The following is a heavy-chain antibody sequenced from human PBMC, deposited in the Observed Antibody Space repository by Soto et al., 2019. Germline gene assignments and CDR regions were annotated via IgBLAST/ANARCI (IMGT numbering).Heavy chain of an antibody. Sequence: SETLSLTCTVSGGSISSADYYWSWIRQPPGQGLEWIGYMYYSGTTYSSPSLQSRVSISVDTSKNQFSLNLNSVTAADTAVYYCARGAYSDSSSYFDYWGQGAQVNVS. V-gene: IGHV4-30-4*01. CDR1: GGSISSADYY. J-gene: IGHJ4*02. D-gene: IGHD6-6*01. CDR2: MYYSGTT. CDR3: ARGAYSDSSSYFDY.